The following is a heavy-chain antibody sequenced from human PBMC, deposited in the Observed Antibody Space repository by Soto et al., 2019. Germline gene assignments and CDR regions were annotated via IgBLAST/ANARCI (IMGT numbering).Heavy chain of an antibody. V-gene: IGHV3-30*18. J-gene: IGHJ5*02. D-gene: IGHD3-16*02. Sequence: QVQLVESGGGVVQPGGSLRLSCVASGFTFSSSGMHWVRQSPDKGLEWVAVISYDGSLEYYADSVKGRFTISRDNSRKTLYLQMNSLRPGDTGVYYCAKANYDYVRRIYRSARSDPWGQGTLVTVSS. CDR3: AKANYDYVRRIYRSARSDP. CDR2: ISYDGSLE. CDR1: GFTFSSSG.